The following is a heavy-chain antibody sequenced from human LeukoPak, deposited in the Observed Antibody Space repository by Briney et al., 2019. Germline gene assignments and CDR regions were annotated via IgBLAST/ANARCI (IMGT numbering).Heavy chain of an antibody. CDR3: ATAYMVGARRPFHY. CDR1: GGTFSSYA. V-gene: IGHV1-69*06. Sequence: SVKVSCKASGGTFSSYAISWVRQAPGQGLEWMGGIIPIFGTANYAQKFQGRVTMTEDTSTDTAYMELSSLRSEDTAVYFCATAYMVGARRPFHYWGQGTLVTVSS. CDR2: IIPIFGTA. D-gene: IGHD1-26*01. J-gene: IGHJ4*02.